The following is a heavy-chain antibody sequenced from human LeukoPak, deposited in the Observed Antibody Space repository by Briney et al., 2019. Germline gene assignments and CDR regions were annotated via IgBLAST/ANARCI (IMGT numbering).Heavy chain of an antibody. J-gene: IGHJ5*02. D-gene: IGHD6-13*01. CDR1: GYTFSGYY. CDR3: ARVRPLRPPQQLVANWFDP. CDR2: INPNSGGT. Sequence: ASVKVSCKASGYTFSGYYMHWVRQAPGQGLEWMGWINPNSGGTKYAQKFQGRVTMTRDTSISTAYMELSRLRSDDTAVYYCARVRPLRPPQQLVANWFDPWGQGTLVTVSS. V-gene: IGHV1-2*02.